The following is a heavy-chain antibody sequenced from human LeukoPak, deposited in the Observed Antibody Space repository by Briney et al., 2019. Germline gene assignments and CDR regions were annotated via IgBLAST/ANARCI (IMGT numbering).Heavy chain of an antibody. J-gene: IGHJ5*02. D-gene: IGHD1-1*01. CDR3: TRGNSGT. CDR1: VFTFSDDW. CDR2: IKARRAGGTT. Sequence: GGPLRLSCSPSVFTFSDDWMNLVRQAPGRGPEWVGDIKARRAGGTTEYAAPVGGRFTISRDDSRSILYMHMNNLKTEDTALYYCTRGNSGTWGLGNLVTVSS. V-gene: IGHV3-15*01.